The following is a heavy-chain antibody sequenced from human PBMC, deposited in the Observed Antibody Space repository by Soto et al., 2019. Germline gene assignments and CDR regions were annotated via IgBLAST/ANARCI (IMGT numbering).Heavy chain of an antibody. D-gene: IGHD3-3*01. CDR3: ERGQRFSDWFDP. V-gene: IGHV4-4*07. CDR2: IYSSGNT. CDR1: GGTISGYY. Sequence: KPSETLSITCSVSGGTISGYYWTWIRQPAGKGLEWIGRIYSSGNTKYNPSLQSRVTMSLDTSKNQFSLRLTSVTAADTAVYDCERGQRFSDWFDPWGQGTLVTVSS. J-gene: IGHJ5*02.